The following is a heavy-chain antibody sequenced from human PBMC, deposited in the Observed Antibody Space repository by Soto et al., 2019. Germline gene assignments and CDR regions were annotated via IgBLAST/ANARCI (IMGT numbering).Heavy chain of an antibody. D-gene: IGHD2-2*02. CDR3: ARARYCNSTRCYTYDY. Sequence: SVKVSCKASGCTFSSYAISWVRQAPGQGLEWMGGIIPIFGTANYALKFQGRVTITADKSTSTADMELSSARYEDTAVYYCARARYCNSTRCYTYDYWGQGTLVTVSS. CDR1: GCTFSSYA. CDR2: IIPIFGTA. V-gene: IGHV1-69*06. J-gene: IGHJ4*02.